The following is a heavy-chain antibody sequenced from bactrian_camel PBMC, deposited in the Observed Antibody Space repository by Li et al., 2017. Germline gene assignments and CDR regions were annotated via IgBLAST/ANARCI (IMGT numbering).Heavy chain of an antibody. J-gene: IGHJ4*01. Sequence: HVQLVESGGGLVQPGGSLRLSCAASGHLFSSYYRSWIRQAPGKGLEWVSSVYSDGSNTYYADSVKGRFTISRDNAKNTVYLQMNSLKSEDTALYYCATGFLWRFTATELEYNYWGQGTQVTV. CDR2: VYSDGSNT. D-gene: IGHD3*01. V-gene: IGHV3-2*01. CDR3: ATGFLWRFTATELEYNY. CDR1: GHLFSSYY.